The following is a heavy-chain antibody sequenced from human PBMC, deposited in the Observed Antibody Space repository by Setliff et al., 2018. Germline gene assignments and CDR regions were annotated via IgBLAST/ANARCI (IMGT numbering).Heavy chain of an antibody. D-gene: IGHD3-10*01. V-gene: IGHV1-24*01. CDR1: GYTLTELS. J-gene: IGHJ4*02. CDR2: FDPEDGET. CDR3: ATDGVITMVRGVIITESLFDFDY. Sequence: ASVKVSCKVSGYTLTELSMHWVRQAPGKGLEWMGGFDPEDGETIYAQKFQGRVTMTEDTSTDTAYMGLSSLRSEDTAVYYCATDGVITMVRGVIITESLFDFDYWGQGTLVTVSS.